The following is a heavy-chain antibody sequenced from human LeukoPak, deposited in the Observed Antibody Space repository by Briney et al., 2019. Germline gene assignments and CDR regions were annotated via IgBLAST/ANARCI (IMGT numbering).Heavy chain of an antibody. J-gene: IGHJ3*02. V-gene: IGHV4-39*01. CDR1: GGSFSSSDYY. CDR2: IYYSGTT. D-gene: IGHD1-14*01. CDR3: ARHEWGITNAFDI. Sequence: SETLSLTCTVSGGSFSSSDYYWGWIRQPPGKGLEGIGSIYYSGTTYYNPSLKSRVTISVDTSKKQFSLKLRSVTAADTAVYYCARHEWGITNAFDIWGQGTMVTVSS.